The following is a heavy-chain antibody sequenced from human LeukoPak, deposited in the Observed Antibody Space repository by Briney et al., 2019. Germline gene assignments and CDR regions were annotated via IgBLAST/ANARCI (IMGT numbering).Heavy chain of an antibody. V-gene: IGHV3-66*01. CDR2: IYSDGST. CDR3: ARDPAGDRFDY. Sequence: GGSLRLSCAASGLTVSNNYMSWVRQAPGKGLEWVSVIYSDGSTYYADSVKGRFTISRDNAKNSLYLQMNSLRAEDTAVYYCARDPAGDRFDYWGQGTLVTVSS. D-gene: IGHD4-17*01. CDR1: GLTVSNNY. J-gene: IGHJ4*02.